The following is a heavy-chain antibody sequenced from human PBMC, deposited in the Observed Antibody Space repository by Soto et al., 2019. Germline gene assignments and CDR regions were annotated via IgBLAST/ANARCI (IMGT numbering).Heavy chain of an antibody. D-gene: IGHD3-9*01. CDR3: ARGGSNDWQVAFDI. CDR2: INHSGNN. J-gene: IGHJ3*02. Sequence: LSLTCVVSGGSFSTYYYNWIRQSPGKGLEWIGEINHSGNNNYSPSLKSRVTMSLDTSKNQFSLKLTSVTAADTAVYYCARGGSNDWQVAFDIWGQGTMVTVSS. CDR1: GGSFSTYY. V-gene: IGHV4-34*01.